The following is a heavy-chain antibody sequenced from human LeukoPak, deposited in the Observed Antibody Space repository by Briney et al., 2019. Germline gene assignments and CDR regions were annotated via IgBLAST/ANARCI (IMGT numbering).Heavy chain of an antibody. V-gene: IGHV3-21*01. CDR3: ARDQGDALLGWFDAFDI. CDR1: GFTFSSYS. Sequence: GGSLRLSCAASGFTFSSYSMNWVRQAPGKGLEWVSSISSSSSYIYYADSVKGRFTISRDNAKNSLYLQMNSLRAEDTAVYYCARDQGDALLGWFDAFDIWGQGTMVTVSS. J-gene: IGHJ3*02. D-gene: IGHD6-19*01. CDR2: ISSSSSYI.